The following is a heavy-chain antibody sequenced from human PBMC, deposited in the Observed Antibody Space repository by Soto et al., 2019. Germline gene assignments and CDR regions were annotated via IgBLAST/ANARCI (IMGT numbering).Heavy chain of an antibody. CDR2: IYYSGST. D-gene: IGHD3-9*01. CDR1: GDSISTYY. J-gene: IGHJ3*02. V-gene: IGHV4-59*01. Sequence: ASETLSLTCTVSGDSISTYYWSWIRQPPGKGLEWIGYIYYSGSTNYNPSLKSRVTISVDTSKNQFSLKLSSVTAADTAVYYCGREDFDWLPPGRGGPLFDIGGKGKMVTVPS. CDR3: GREDFDWLPPGRGGPLFDI.